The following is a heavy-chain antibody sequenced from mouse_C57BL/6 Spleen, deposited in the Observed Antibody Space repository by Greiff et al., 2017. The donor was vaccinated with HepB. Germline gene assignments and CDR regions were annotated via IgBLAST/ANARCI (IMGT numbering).Heavy chain of an antibody. V-gene: IGHV1-7*01. J-gene: IGHJ4*01. CDR3: ASTRDYAPMDY. Sequence: VQVVESGAELAKPGASVKLSCKASGYTFTSYWMHWVKQRPGQGLEWIGYINPSSGYTKYNQKFKDKATLTADKSSSTAYMQLSSLTYEDSAVYYCASTRDYAPMDYWGQGTSVTVSS. CDR1: GYTFTSYW. CDR2: INPSSGYT. D-gene: IGHD2-4*01.